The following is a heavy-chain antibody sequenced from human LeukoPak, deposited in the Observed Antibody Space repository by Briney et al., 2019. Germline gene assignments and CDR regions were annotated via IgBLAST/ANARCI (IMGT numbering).Heavy chain of an antibody. J-gene: IGHJ3*02. CDR1: GYTFTGYY. CDR3: ASLTRKYAFWTDDAFDI. Sequence: ASVKVSCKASGYTFTGYYMHWVRQAPGQGLEWMGWINPNSGGTNYAQKFQGRVTMTRDTSISTAYMELSRLRSDDTAVYYCASLTRKYAFWTDDAFDIWGQGTMATVSS. D-gene: IGHD3-3*01. V-gene: IGHV1-2*02. CDR2: INPNSGGT.